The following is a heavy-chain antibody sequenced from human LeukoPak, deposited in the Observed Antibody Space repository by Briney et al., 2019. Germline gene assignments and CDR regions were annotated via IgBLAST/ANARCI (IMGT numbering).Heavy chain of an antibody. D-gene: IGHD3-22*01. Sequence: PGGSLRLSCAASGFTVSSNYMSWVRQAPGKGLEWVSVIYTGGSTYYADSVKGRFTISRDNSKNTLYLQMNSLRAEDTAVYYCARDSSGYHFDDWGQGTLVTVSS. V-gene: IGHV3-53*01. CDR3: ARDSSGYHFDD. CDR2: IYTGGST. CDR1: GFTVSSNY. J-gene: IGHJ4*02.